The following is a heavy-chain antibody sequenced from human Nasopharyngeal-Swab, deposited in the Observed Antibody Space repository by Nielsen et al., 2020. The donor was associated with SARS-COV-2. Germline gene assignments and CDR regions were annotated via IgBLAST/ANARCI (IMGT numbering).Heavy chain of an antibody. J-gene: IGHJ4*02. D-gene: IGHD4-17*01. Sequence: GGSLRLSCAASGFTFSSYSMNWVRQAPGKGLEWVSSISSSSSYLYYADSVKGRFTISRDNAKNSLYLQMNSLRAEDTAVYYCARETYGDRSYWGQGTLVTVSS. CDR2: ISSSSSYL. CDR1: GFTFSSYS. CDR3: ARETYGDRSY. V-gene: IGHV3-21*01.